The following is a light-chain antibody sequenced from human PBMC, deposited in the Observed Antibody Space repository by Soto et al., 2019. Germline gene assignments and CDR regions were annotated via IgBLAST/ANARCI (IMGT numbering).Light chain of an antibody. CDR3: CSFTTTTTYV. J-gene: IGLJ1*01. V-gene: IGLV2-14*01. CDR2: EVT. CDR1: SSDVGGYNS. Sequence: QSVLTQPASVSGSPGQSITISCTGTSSDVGGYNSVSWYQQHPGKAPKLIIYEVTHRPSGVSNRFSGSQSANTASPTISGLQAEDEADYYCCSFTTTTTYVFGTAPKVTVL.